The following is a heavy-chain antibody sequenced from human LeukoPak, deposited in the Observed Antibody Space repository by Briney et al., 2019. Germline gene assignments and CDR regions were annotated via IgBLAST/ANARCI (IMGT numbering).Heavy chain of an antibody. CDR2: IYTSGST. D-gene: IGHD4-17*01. Sequence: PSQTLSLTCTVSGGSISSGSYYWSWIRQPAGKGLEWIGRIYTSGSTNYNPSLKSRVTISVDTSKNQFSLKLSSVTAADTAVYYCAREGYGVYNYYYMDVWGKGTTVTVSS. J-gene: IGHJ6*03. CDR1: GGSISSGSYY. CDR3: AREGYGVYNYYYMDV. V-gene: IGHV4-61*02.